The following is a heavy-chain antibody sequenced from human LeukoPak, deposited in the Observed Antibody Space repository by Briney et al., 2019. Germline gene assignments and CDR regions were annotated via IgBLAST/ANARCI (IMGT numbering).Heavy chain of an antibody. CDR3: ARVLSSGWYPDWFDP. V-gene: IGHV3-53*01. CDR1: GITFSRLP. J-gene: IGHJ5*02. Sequence: GGSLRLSCAVSGITFSRLPMTWVRQAPGKGLEWVSVIYSGGSTYYADSMKGRFTISRDNSKNTLYLQMNSLRAEDTAVYYCARVLSSGWYPDWFDPWGQGTLVTVSS. D-gene: IGHD6-19*01. CDR2: IYSGGST.